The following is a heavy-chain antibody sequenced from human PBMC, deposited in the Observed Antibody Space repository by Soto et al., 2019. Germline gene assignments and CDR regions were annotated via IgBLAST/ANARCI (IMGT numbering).Heavy chain of an antibody. CDR2: INHSGST. CDR1: GGSFSGYY. J-gene: IGHJ4*02. D-gene: IGHD6-6*01. Sequence: SETLSLTCAVYGGSFSGYYWSWIRQPPGKGLEWIGEINHSGSTNYNPSLKSRVTISVDTSKNQFSLKLSSVTAADTAVYYCARRTRKYSSSTIFDYWGQGTLVTVSS. CDR3: ARRTRKYSSSTIFDY. V-gene: IGHV4-34*01.